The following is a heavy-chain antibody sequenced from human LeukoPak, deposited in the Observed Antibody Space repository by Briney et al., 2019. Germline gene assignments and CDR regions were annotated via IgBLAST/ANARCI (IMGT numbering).Heavy chain of an antibody. D-gene: IGHD3-22*01. V-gene: IGHV4-34*01. Sequence: SEKLSLTCAVYGGSFSGYYWSWNRQPPGKGLEWIGEINHSGSTNYNPSLKSRVTISVDTSKNQFSLKLSSVTAADTAVYYCARVPHYYDSSGIDCWGQGRLVSVSS. J-gene: IGHJ4*01. CDR3: ARVPHYYDSSGIDC. CDR1: GGSFSGYY. CDR2: INHSGST.